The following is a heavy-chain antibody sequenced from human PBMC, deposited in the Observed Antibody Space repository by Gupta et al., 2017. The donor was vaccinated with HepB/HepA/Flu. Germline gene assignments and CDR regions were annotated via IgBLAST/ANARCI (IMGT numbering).Heavy chain of an antibody. D-gene: IGHD2-2*01. Sequence: EVQLLESGGGLVQPGGSLRLSCAASGFTFSSYAMSWVRQAPGKGLEWVSAISGSGGSTYYADSVKGRFTISRDNSKNTLYLQMNSLRAEDTAVYYCANEPAATKNYHYYMDVWGKGTTVTVSS. CDR2: ISGSGGST. V-gene: IGHV3-23*01. CDR1: GFTFSSYA. CDR3: ANEPAATKNYHYYMDV. J-gene: IGHJ6*03.